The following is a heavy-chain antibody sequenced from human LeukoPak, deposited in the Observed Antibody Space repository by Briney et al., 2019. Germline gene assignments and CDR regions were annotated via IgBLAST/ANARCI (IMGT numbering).Heavy chain of an antibody. J-gene: IGHJ3*02. CDR3: ARDTGDGYNWDAFDI. Sequence: SVKVSCKASGGTFSSYAISWVRQAPGQGLEWMGGIIPIFGTANYAQKFQGRVTITTDESTSTAYMELSSLRSEDTAVYYCARDTGDGYNWDAFDIWGQGTMVTVSS. CDR2: IIPIFGTA. V-gene: IGHV1-69*05. CDR1: GGTFSSYA. D-gene: IGHD5-24*01.